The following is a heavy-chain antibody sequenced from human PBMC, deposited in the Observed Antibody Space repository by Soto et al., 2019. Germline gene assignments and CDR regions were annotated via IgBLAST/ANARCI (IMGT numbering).Heavy chain of an antibody. CDR3: AKEGPPYNWNYYFDY. CDR2: ISYDGSNK. J-gene: IGHJ4*02. CDR1: GFTFSSYG. V-gene: IGHV3-30*18. Sequence: PGGSLRLSCAASGFTFSSYGMHWVRQAPGKGLEWVAVISYDGSNKYYADSVKGRFTISRDNSKNTLYLQMNSLRAEDTAVYYCAKEGPPYNWNYYFDYWGQGTLVTVSS. D-gene: IGHD1-7*01.